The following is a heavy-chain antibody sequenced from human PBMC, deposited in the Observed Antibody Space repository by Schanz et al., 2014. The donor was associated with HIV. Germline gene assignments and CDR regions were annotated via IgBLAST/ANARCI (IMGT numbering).Heavy chain of an antibody. CDR2: ISYDGSNK. CDR1: GFTSSSYA. V-gene: IGHV3-30-3*01. Sequence: VQLLESGGGLVQPGGSLRLPCAASGFTSSSYAMYWARQAPGKGLEWVAVISYDGSNKNYADSVKGRFTISRDNSRNTLYLQMISLRVEDTAVYYCAKDFPDYYHNSGYFRYWGQGTLVTVSS. D-gene: IGHD3-22*01. CDR3: AKDFPDYYHNSGYFRY. J-gene: IGHJ4*02.